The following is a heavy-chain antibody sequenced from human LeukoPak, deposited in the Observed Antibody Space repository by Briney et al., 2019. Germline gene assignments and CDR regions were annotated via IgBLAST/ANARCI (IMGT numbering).Heavy chain of an antibody. D-gene: IGHD3-22*01. J-gene: IGHJ4*02. CDR2: ISSSSSYI. CDR1: GFTFSTYE. V-gene: IGHV3-21*01. CDR3: ARDYYDSSGYCYAGLDY. Sequence: GGSLRLSCAASGFTFSTYEMNWVRQAPGKGLEWVSSISSSSSYIYYADSVKGRFTISRDNAKNSLYLQMNSLRAEDTAVYYCARDYYDSSGYCYAGLDYWGQGTLVTVSS.